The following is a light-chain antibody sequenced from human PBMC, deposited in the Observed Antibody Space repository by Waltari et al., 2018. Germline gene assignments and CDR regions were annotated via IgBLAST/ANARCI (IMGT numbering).Light chain of an antibody. J-gene: IGKJ2*01. CDR1: QSISRN. Sequence: EVLMTQSPPTLSVSPGEGATLSCRASQSISRNLAWYQQKPGQAPRLLIYGASTRAPGIPARFSGSGSRTEFTLTISSLQSEDFAVYYCQQYNNWRTFGQGTKLEI. CDR3: QQYNNWRT. V-gene: IGKV3-15*01. CDR2: GAS.